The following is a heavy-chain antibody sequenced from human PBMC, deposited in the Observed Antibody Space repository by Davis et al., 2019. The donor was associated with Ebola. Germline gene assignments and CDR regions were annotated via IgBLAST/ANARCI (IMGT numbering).Heavy chain of an antibody. V-gene: IGHV3-30*03. J-gene: IGHJ4*02. CDR1: GFTFSSYS. CDR3: ASEDTAMAYFDY. D-gene: IGHD5-18*01. CDR2: ISYDGSNK. Sequence: GGSLRLSCAASGFTFSSYSMNWVRQAPGKGLEWVAVISYDGSNKYYADSVKGRFTISRDNSKNILYLQMNSLRAEDTAVYYCASEDTAMAYFDYWGQGTLVTVSS.